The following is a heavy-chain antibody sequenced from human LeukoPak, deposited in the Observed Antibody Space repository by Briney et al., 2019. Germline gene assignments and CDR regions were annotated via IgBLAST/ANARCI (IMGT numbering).Heavy chain of an antibody. J-gene: IGHJ4*02. D-gene: IGHD1-7*01. V-gene: IGHV1-8*01. CDR1: GYTFTSYD. CDR3: ARGLSGTTGFDY. Sequence: ASVKVSCKASGYTFTSYDINWVRQATGQGLEWMGWMNPNSGNTGYAQKFQGRVTMTRNTSISTAYMELGSLRSEDTAVYYCARGLSGTTGFDYWGQGTLVTVSS. CDR2: MNPNSGNT.